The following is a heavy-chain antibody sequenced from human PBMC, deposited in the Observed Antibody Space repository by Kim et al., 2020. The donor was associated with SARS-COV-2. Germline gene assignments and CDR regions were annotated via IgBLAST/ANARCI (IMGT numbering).Heavy chain of an antibody. J-gene: IGHJ6*02. D-gene: IGHD6-25*01. CDR3: ARGSSGASYSYYYYYGMDV. V-gene: IGHV1-69*13. Sequence: SVKVSCKASVGTFGSNGINWVRQAPGQGLEWMGGIIPIFGTANYAQKFQGRVSITADESTSTAYMELSSLRSEDTAVYYCARGSSGASYSYYYYYGMDVWGQGTTVTVSS. CDR1: VGTFGSNG. CDR2: IIPIFGTA.